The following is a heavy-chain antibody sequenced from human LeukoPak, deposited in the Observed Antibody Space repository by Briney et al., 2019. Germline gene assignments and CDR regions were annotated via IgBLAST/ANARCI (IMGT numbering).Heavy chain of an antibody. J-gene: IGHJ6*03. V-gene: IGHV3-23*01. D-gene: IGHD1-14*01. CDR2: ISGSGGST. CDR1: GFTFSSYA. CDR3: AKAAEPYYYYYMDV. Sequence: GGSLRLSCAASGFTFSSYAMSWVRQAPGKGLEWVSAISGSGGSTYYADSVKGRFTISRDNSKNTLYLQMDSLRAEDTAVYYCAKAAEPYYYYYMDVWGKGTTVTVSS.